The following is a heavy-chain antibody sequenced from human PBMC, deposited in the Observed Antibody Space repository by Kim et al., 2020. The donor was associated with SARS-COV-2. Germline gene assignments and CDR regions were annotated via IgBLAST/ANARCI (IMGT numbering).Heavy chain of an antibody. Sequence: GGSLRLSCAASGFSFSDYYMTWIRQAPGKGLEWVSNIISSGAVTNYADSVKGRFTTSRDNAKNSLYLQMNNLVVEDTAVYYCAREYFYSMDVWGQGTTVTVSS. J-gene: IGHJ6*02. V-gene: IGHV3-11*01. CDR2: IISSGAVT. CDR1: GFSFSDYY. CDR3: AREYFYSMDV.